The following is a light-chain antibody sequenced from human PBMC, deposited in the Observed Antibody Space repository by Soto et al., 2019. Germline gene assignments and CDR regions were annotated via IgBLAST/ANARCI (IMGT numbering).Light chain of an antibody. CDR1: SSDVGGYNY. V-gene: IGLV2-11*01. CDR2: DVS. Sequence: QSVLTQPRSVSGSPGQSVAISCTGTSSDVGGYNYVSWYQQHPSKAPKLMIYDVSKRPSGVPDRFSGSKSGNTASLTISGLQGEDEADYYCCSYAGSYTVVFGGGTQLTVL. CDR3: CSYAGSYTVV. J-gene: IGLJ2*01.